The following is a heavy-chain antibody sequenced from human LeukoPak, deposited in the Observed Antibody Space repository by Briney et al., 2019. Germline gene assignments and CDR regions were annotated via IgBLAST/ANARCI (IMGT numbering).Heavy chain of an antibody. CDR2: IYYSGST. Sequence: SETLSLTCTVSGGSISGSSYYWGWIRQPPGKGLEWIGYIYYSGSTNYNPSLKSRVTISVDTSKNQFSLKLSSVTAADTAVYYCASPYDSSGYSYTYWGQGTLVTVSS. V-gene: IGHV4-61*05. CDR3: ASPYDSSGYSYTY. CDR1: GGSISGSSYY. D-gene: IGHD3-22*01. J-gene: IGHJ4*02.